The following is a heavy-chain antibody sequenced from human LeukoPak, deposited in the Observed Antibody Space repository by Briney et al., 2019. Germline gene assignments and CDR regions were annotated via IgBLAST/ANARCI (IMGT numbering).Heavy chain of an antibody. Sequence: GGSLRLSCAASGFTFNSYAMSWVRQAPGKGLEWVSAISGSGGSTFYADSVKGRFTISRDNSKNALSLQMNSLRAEDTAVYYCAKAQDPIAAAGTSPFDYWGQGTLVTVSS. CDR1: GFTFNSYA. J-gene: IGHJ4*02. CDR2: ISGSGGST. D-gene: IGHD6-13*01. CDR3: AKAQDPIAAAGTSPFDY. V-gene: IGHV3-23*01.